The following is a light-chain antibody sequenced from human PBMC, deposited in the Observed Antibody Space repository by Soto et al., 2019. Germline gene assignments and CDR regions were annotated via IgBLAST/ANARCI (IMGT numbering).Light chain of an antibody. CDR1: QSISSY. Sequence: DIQMTQSPSSLSASVGDRVTITCRASQSISSYLNWYQQKPGKAPKLLIYAASSLQSGVPSRFSGSGSGTDFTLTISSLQPEDFATYYCHQYISYPYTFGQGTKVDIK. J-gene: IGKJ2*01. CDR3: HQYISYPYT. CDR2: AAS. V-gene: IGKV1-39*01.